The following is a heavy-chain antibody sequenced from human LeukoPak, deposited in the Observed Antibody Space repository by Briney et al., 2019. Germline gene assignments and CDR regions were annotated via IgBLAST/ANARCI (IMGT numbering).Heavy chain of an antibody. CDR1: GGTFISYA. Sequence: SVKVSCKASGGTFISYAISWVRQAPGQGLEWMGGIIPIFGTANYAQKFQGRDTITADKSTSTAYMELSSLRSEDTAVYYCARHECGGDCYYWFDPWGQGTLVTVSS. D-gene: IGHD2-21*02. J-gene: IGHJ5*02. CDR2: IIPIFGTA. CDR3: ARHECGGDCYYWFDP. V-gene: IGHV1-69*06.